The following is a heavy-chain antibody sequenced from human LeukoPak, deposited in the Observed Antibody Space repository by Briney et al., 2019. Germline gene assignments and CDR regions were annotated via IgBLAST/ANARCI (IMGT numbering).Heavy chain of an antibody. CDR3: ARADDSSGYYYLSFDY. J-gene: IGHJ4*02. Sequence: ASVKVSCKASAYTFTGYYMHWVRQAPGQGLEWMGWINPNSGGTNYAQKFQGWVTMTRDTSISTAYMELSRLRSDDTAVYYCARADDSSGYYYLSFDYWGQGTLVTVSS. CDR2: INPNSGGT. CDR1: AYTFTGYY. V-gene: IGHV1-2*04. D-gene: IGHD3-22*01.